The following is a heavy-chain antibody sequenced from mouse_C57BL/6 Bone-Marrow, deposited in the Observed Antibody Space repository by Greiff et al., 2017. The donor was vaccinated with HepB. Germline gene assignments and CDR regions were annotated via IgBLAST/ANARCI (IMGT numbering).Heavy chain of an antibody. CDR3: TRWIYDGYYGAY. CDR1: GYTFTSYG. V-gene: IGHV1-81*01. D-gene: IGHD2-3*01. CDR2: IYPRSGNT. J-gene: IGHJ3*01. Sequence: QVQLKESGAELARPGASVKLSCKASGYTFTSYGISWVKQRTGQGLEWIGEIYPRSGNTYYNEKFKGKATLTADKSSSTAYMELRSLTSEDSAVYYCTRWIYDGYYGAYWGQGTLVTVSA.